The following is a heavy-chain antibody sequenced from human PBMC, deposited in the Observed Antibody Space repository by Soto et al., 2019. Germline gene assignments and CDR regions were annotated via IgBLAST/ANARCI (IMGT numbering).Heavy chain of an antibody. D-gene: IGHD4-17*01. J-gene: IGHJ4*02. Sequence: EVELVESGGGLVQPGGSLRLSCAASGLTVSNSYMNWVRQAPGKGLEWVSIIYSGGTTYYADSVKGRFTISRDNSKNTLYRQMHSLRADDTAVYYCARDTTVTTPTYFASWGQGTLVIVSS. CDR3: ARDTTVTTPTYFAS. CDR2: IYSGGTT. CDR1: GLTVSNSY. V-gene: IGHV3-66*01.